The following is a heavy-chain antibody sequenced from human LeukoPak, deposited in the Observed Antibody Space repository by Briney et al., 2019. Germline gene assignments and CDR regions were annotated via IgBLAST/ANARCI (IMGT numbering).Heavy chain of an antibody. CDR2: ISSSGSTI. D-gene: IGHD3-10*02. CDR3: AELGITMIGGV. Sequence: GGPLRLSCATSGFTFSSYEMNWVRQAPGKGLEWVSYISSSGSTIYYADSVKGRFTISRDNAKNSLYLQMNSLRAEDTAVYYCAELGITMIGGVWGKGTTVTISS. J-gene: IGHJ6*04. V-gene: IGHV3-48*03. CDR1: GFTFSSYE.